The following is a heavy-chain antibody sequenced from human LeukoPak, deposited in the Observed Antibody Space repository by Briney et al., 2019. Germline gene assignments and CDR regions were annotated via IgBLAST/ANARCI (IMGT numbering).Heavy chain of an antibody. CDR2: IGPDGGTT. Sequence: QSGGSLRLSCAASGFTFYTYGMHWVRQAPGKGLEYVSGIGPDGGTTYYANSVKGRFTISRDNSKYMLYLQMGSLTADDMAVYYCARGAQLTGYWGQGTLVTVSS. V-gene: IGHV3-64*01. D-gene: IGHD1-26*01. J-gene: IGHJ4*02. CDR3: ARGAQLTGY. CDR1: GFTFYTYG.